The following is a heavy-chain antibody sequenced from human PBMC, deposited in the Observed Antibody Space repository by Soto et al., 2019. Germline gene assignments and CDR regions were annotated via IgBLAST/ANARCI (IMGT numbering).Heavy chain of an antibody. J-gene: IGHJ5*02. Sequence: QVPLVQSGAEVKKPGASVKVSCKASGYTFTTYGISWIRQAPGQGLEWMGWISPYDGNTNYAQTVQDRVTMTTDTSTSTAYIELRSLRSDDTALYYCATSYDSGFDPWGQGTLVSVSS. D-gene: IGHD5-12*01. CDR1: GYTFTTYG. CDR2: ISPYDGNT. CDR3: ATSYDSGFDP. V-gene: IGHV1-18*01.